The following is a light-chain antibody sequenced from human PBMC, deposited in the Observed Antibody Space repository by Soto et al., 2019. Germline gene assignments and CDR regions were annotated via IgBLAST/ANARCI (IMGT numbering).Light chain of an antibody. CDR1: SSDVGANNY. Sequence: QSALTQPPSASGSPGQSVTISCCGTSSDVGANNYVSWYQQHPGKAPKLIIYEVSQRPSGVPDRFSGSKSGNTASLTVSGLQPEDEADYYCSSFGGSRVFGGGTKMTVL. CDR2: EVS. V-gene: IGLV2-8*01. J-gene: IGLJ2*01. CDR3: SSFGGSRV.